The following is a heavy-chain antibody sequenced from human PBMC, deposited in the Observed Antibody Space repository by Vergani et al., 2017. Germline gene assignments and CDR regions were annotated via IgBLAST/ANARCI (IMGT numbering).Heavy chain of an antibody. CDR1: GFTFSSYA. D-gene: IGHD6-6*01. V-gene: IGHV3-23*01. J-gene: IGHJ6*03. Sequence: EVQLLESGGGLVQPGGSLRLSCAASGFTFSSYAMSWVRQAPGKGLEWVSAISGSGGSTYYADSVKGRFTITRDNSKNTLYLQMNSLRAEDTAVYYCAKEITIGEQLDNYYMDVWGKGTTVTVSS. CDR2: ISGSGGST. CDR3: AKEITIGEQLDNYYMDV.